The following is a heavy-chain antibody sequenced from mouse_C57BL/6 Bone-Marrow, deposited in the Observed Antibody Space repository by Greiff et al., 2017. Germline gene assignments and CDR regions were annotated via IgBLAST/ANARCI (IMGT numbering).Heavy chain of an antibody. V-gene: IGHV5-16*01. J-gene: IGHJ3*01. CDR3: ARYSNLPWYFDV. D-gene: IGHD2-5*01. CDR1: GFTFSDYY. Sequence: EVKLMESEGGLVQPGSSMKLSCTASGFTFSDYYMAWVRQVPEKGLEWVANINYDGSSTYYLDSLKSRFIISRDNAKNILYLQMSSLKSEDTATYYCARYSNLPWYFDVWGQGTLVTVSA. CDR2: INYDGSST.